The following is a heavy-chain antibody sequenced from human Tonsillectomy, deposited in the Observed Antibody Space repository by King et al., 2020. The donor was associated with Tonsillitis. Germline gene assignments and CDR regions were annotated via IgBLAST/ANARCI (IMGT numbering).Heavy chain of an antibody. D-gene: IGHD1-1*01. J-gene: IGHJ4*02. CDR2: ISYDGRLK. V-gene: IGHV3-30-3*01. CDR1: GFTFSDYR. CDR3: ARITGTALDS. Sequence: VQLVESGGGVVQPGRSLRLSCAASGFTFSDYRIHWVRQAPGKGLEWLAVISYDGRLKDYADSVKGRFTISRDNSKNTLYLQMNTLRPEDTAMYYCARITGTALDSWGQGTLVTVSS.